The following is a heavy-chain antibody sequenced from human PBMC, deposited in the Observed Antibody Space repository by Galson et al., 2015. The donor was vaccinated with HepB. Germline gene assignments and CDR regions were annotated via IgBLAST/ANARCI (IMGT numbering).Heavy chain of an antibody. CDR3: ATSSYFGGEFYSPVDY. V-gene: IGHV3-48*01. J-gene: IGHJ4*02. CDR1: GFNFSSYT. D-gene: IGHD2-21*01. Sequence: SLRLSCAASGFNFSSYTMNWVRQAPGKGLEWVSYISSSSSNIYYADSVKGRFTISRDNAKNSPYLLMNSLTAEDTAVYYCATSSYFGGEFYSPVDYLGQGSLVTVSS. CDR2: ISSSSSNI.